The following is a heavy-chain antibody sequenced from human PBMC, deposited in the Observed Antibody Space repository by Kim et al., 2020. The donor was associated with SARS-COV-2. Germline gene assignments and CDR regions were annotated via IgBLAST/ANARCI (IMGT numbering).Heavy chain of an antibody. J-gene: IGHJ3*02. CDR3: ARVGGSDALGPFDI. CDR1: GGSISSGGYY. V-gene: IGHV4-31*03. CDR2: IYYSGST. Sequence: SETLSLTCTVSGGSISSGGYYWSWIRQHPGKGLEWIGYIYYSGSTYYNPSLKSRVTISVDTSKNQFSLKLSSVTAADTAVYYCARVGGSDALGPFDIWGQGTMVTVSS. D-gene: IGHD1-26*01.